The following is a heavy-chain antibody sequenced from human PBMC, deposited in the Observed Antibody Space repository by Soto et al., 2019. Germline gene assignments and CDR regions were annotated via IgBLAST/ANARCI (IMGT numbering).Heavy chain of an antibody. V-gene: IGHV3-21*06. CDR3: ARESEDLTSNFDY. Sequence: GSLRLSCAASGFTFTRYSMNWVRQAPGKGLEWVSSISSTTNYIYYGDSMKGRFTISRDNAKNSLYLEMNSLRAEDTAVYYCARESEDLTSNFDYWGQGTLVTISS. CDR2: ISSTTNYI. CDR1: GFTFTRYS. J-gene: IGHJ4*02.